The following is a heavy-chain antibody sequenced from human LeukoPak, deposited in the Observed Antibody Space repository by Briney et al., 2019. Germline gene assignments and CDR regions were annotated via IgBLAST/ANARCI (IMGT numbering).Heavy chain of an antibody. Sequence: GALRPPLGSPGLHFYRLWVDRVRQASGEGPGWVAHIKYDGSEKYYVDSVKGRFAISRDNARNSLYLQMNSLRAEDTAIYYCTRGGTRSSLFWNYWGQGTLVTVSS. J-gene: IGHJ4*02. CDR3: TRGGTRSSLFWNY. CDR2: IKYDGSEK. CDR1: LHFYRLW. D-gene: IGHD3-3*01. V-gene: IGHV3-7*02.